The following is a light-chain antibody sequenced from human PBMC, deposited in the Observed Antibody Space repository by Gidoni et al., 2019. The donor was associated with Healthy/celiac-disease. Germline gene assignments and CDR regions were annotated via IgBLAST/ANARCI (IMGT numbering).Light chain of an antibody. J-gene: IGKJ2*01. Sequence: EIVLTQSPATLSLSPGERATLSCRASQSVSSYLAWYQQKPGQAPRLLIYDASNRATGIPARFSGSGSGTDFTLAISTLEPEDFADYYCQQRSNWPRTFGQXTKLEIK. CDR1: QSVSSY. V-gene: IGKV3-11*01. CDR2: DAS. CDR3: QQRSNWPRT.